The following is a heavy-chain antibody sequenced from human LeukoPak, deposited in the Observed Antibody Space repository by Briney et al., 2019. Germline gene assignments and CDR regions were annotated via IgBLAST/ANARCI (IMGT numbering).Heavy chain of an antibody. J-gene: IGHJ4*02. D-gene: IGHD3-10*01. V-gene: IGHV4-59*12. CDR2: IYYSGST. CDR3: ARGLYYGSGSYYGMFDY. CDR1: GGSISSYY. Sequence: SETLSLTCTVSGGSISSYYWSWIRQPPGKGLEWIGYIYYSGSTNYNPSLKSRVTISVDTSKNQFSLKLSSVTAADTAVYYCARGLYYGSGSYYGMFDYWGQGTLVTVSS.